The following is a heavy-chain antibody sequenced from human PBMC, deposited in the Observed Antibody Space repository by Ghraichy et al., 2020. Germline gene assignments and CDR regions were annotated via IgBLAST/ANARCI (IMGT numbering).Heavy chain of an antibody. D-gene: IGHD6-13*01. CDR1: GYTFLQYG. Sequence: ASVKVSCKAFGYTFLQYGFTWVRQAPGQGLEWMGWISAYSGNTNYAQQLQGRVTMTTDTSTSTAYMELRSLRSDDTAGDYCARDRGSSQASYYYMDVWGKGTTVTVSS. CDR3: ARDRGSSQASYYYMDV. CDR2: ISAYSGNT. J-gene: IGHJ6*03. V-gene: IGHV1-18*04.